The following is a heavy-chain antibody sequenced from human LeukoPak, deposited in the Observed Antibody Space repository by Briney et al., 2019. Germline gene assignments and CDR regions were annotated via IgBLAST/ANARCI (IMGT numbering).Heavy chain of an antibody. CDR1: GFTFSSYS. CDR3: ARHDFSSPDY. Sequence: PGGSLRLSCAASGFTFSSYSMNWVRQAPGKGLEWVSYISSSGSTIYYADSVKGRFTISRDNAKNSLYLQMNSLRAEDTAVYYCARHDFSSPDYWGQGTLVTVSS. J-gene: IGHJ4*02. CDR2: ISSSGSTI. D-gene: IGHD1-1*01. V-gene: IGHV3-48*04.